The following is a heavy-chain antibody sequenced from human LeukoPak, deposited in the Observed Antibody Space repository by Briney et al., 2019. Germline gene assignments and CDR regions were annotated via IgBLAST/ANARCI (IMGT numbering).Heavy chain of an antibody. J-gene: IGHJ1*01. D-gene: IGHD6-13*01. CDR2: IRYDGSNK. CDR1: GFTFSSYG. Sequence: GGSLRLSCAASGFTFSSYGMHWVRQAPGKGLEWVAFIRYDGSNKYYADSVKGRFTISRDNSKNTLYLQMNSLRAEDTAVYYCTKGTPGIAAAGTGYFQHWGQGTLVTVSS. V-gene: IGHV3-30*02. CDR3: TKGTPGIAAAGTGYFQH.